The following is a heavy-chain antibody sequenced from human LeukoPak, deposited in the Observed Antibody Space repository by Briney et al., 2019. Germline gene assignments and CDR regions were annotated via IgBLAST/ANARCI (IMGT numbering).Heavy chain of an antibody. D-gene: IGHD3-10*01. J-gene: IGHJ4*02. CDR3: ARHLWFGELLLFDY. V-gene: IGHV4-59*08. CDR1: GGSISSYY. Sequence: SETLSLTCTVSGGSISSYYWSWIRQPPGKGLEWIGYIYYSGSTNYNPSLKSRVTISVDTSKNQFPLKLSSVTAADTAVYYCARHLWFGELLLFDYWGQGTLVTVSS. CDR2: IYYSGST.